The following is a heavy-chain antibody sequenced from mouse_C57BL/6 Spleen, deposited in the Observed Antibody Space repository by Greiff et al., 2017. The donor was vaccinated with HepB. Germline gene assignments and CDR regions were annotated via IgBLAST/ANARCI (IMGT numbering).Heavy chain of an antibody. J-gene: IGHJ4*01. CDR1: GFSFNTYA. V-gene: IGHV10-1*01. CDR2: IRSKSNNYAT. Sequence: EVQLQQSGGGLVQPKGSLKLSCAASGFSFNTYAMNWVRQAPGKGLEWVARIRSKSNNYATYYADSVKDRFTISRDDSESMLYLQMNNLKTEDTAMYYCVRHQGYDYYAMDYWGQGTSVTVSS. D-gene: IGHD2-2*01. CDR3: VRHQGYDYYAMDY.